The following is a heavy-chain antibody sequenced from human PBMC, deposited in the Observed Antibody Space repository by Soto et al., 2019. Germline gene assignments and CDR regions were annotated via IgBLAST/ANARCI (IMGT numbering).Heavy chain of an antibody. CDR2: INPNSGGT. CDR1: GYTFTGYY. V-gene: IGHV1-2*02. J-gene: IGHJ4*02. CDR3: ARAKKKSSSLPFDLVDY. Sequence: GASVKVSCKASGYTFTGYYMHWVRQAPGQGLEWMGWINPNSGGTNYAQKFQGRVTMTRDTSISTAYMELSRLRSDDTAVYYCARAKKKSSSLPFDLVDYWGQGTLVTVSS. D-gene: IGHD6-13*01.